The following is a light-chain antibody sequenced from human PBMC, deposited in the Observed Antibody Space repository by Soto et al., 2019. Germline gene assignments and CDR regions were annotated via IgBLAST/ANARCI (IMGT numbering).Light chain of an antibody. CDR1: SSDVGGYNY. CDR2: EVS. V-gene: IGLV2-14*01. J-gene: IGLJ3*02. Sequence: QSALTQPASVSGSPGQSITISCTGTSSDVGGYNYVSWYQQHPGKAPKLMIYEVSNRPSGVSNRFSGSESGNTASLTISGLLAEDEADYYCSSYTSSSTRVFGGGTKVTVL. CDR3: SSYTSSSTRV.